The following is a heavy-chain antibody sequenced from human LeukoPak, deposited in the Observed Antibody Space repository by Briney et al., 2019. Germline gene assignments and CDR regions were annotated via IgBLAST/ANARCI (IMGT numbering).Heavy chain of an antibody. CDR3: ARCTTGRTFGSLREIKRSREIDY. D-gene: IGHD1-1*01. CDR2: ISSSGSNI. J-gene: IGHJ4*02. CDR1: EFIFSDYY. Sequence: GGSLRLSCAASEFIFSDYYMSWIRQAPGKGLEWVSYISSSGSNIYYADSVKGRFTISRDNAKNSLYLQMNSLRVEDTAVYYCARCTTGRTFGSLREIKRSREIDYWGQGTLVTVSS. V-gene: IGHV3-11*04.